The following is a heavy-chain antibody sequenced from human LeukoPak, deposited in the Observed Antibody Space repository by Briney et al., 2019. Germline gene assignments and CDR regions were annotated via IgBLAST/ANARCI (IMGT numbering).Heavy chain of an antibody. CDR3: AKQGFSSSWIWRYYYYYYMDV. D-gene: IGHD6-13*01. Sequence: GGSLRLSCAASGFTFSSYSMNWVRQAPGKGLEWVSYISSSSSTIYYADSVKGRFTISRDNAKNSLYLQMNSLRAEDTAVYYCAKQGFSSSWIWRYYYYYYMDVWGKGTTVTISS. V-gene: IGHV3-48*01. J-gene: IGHJ6*03. CDR2: ISSSSSTI. CDR1: GFTFSSYS.